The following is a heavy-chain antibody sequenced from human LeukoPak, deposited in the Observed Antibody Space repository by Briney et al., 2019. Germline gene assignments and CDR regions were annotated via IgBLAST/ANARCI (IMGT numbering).Heavy chain of an antibody. CDR1: GGSISSYY. D-gene: IGHD3-10*01. V-gene: IGHV4-59*08. CDR3: ARLHYHWFDP. J-gene: IGHJ5*02. CDR2: IYYGGST. Sequence: SETLSLTCTVSGGSISSYYWSWIRQPAGKGLDWMGCIYYGGSTNYNPSLKSRVPISLDTSKNQFSLRLSSVTAADTAVYFCARLHYHWFDPWGQGTLVTVSS.